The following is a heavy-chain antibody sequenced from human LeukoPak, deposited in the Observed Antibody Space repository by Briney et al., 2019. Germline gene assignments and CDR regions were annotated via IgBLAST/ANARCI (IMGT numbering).Heavy chain of an antibody. CDR1: GFTFTKYE. V-gene: IGHV3-48*03. CDR2: ISGGNNAI. J-gene: IGHJ3*02. D-gene: IGHD4-11*01. CDR3: ATETEYSNYDAFDI. Sequence: QSGGSLRLSCAASGFTFTKYEMNWVRQAPGKGLEWISYISGGNNAIYYADSVKGRFTISRDNGKNSLYLHMSSLRADDTAIYYCATETEYSNYDAFDIWGQGTMVTVSS.